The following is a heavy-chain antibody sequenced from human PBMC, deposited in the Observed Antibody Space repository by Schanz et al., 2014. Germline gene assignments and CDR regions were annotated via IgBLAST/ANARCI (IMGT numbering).Heavy chain of an antibody. CDR1: GFTFSNFA. D-gene: IGHD6-19*01. CDR3: GRDYSGGALDY. J-gene: IGHJ4*02. Sequence: VQLVESGGGLVQPGGSLRLSCAASGFTFSNFAMHWVRQAPGKGLEWVTIISHDGSIQYGADSVKGRFTLSRDNSKNTMDLQMNSLRPEDTAVYYCGRDYSGGALDYWGQGTLVTVSS. V-gene: IGHV3-30*04. CDR2: ISHDGSIQ.